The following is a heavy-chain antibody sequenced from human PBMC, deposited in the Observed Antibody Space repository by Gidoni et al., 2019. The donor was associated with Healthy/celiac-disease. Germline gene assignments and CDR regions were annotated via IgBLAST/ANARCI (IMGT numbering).Heavy chain of an antibody. V-gene: IGHV3-23*04. CDR1: GFTFRSYA. D-gene: IGHD4-17*01. Sequence: VQLVESVGGLVQPVGSLRPPCAASGFTFRSYAMSWVRQSPGKGLEGVSAISGSGGSTYYADSVKGRFTISRDNSKNTLYLQMNSLRAEDTAVYYCAKGSPGYYLPYFDYWGQGTLVTVSS. CDR3: AKGSPGYYLPYFDY. J-gene: IGHJ4*02. CDR2: ISGSGGST.